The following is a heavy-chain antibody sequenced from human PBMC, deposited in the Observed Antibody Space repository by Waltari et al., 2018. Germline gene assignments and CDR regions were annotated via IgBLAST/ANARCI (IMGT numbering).Heavy chain of an antibody. V-gene: IGHV1-2*02. D-gene: IGHD3-22*01. CDR2: INPNRGGT. CDR1: GYTFTGYY. Sequence: QVQLVQSGAEVKKPGASVKVSCKASGYTFTGYYMHWVRQAPGQGLEWMGWINPNRGGTNYAQKFQGRVTMTRDTSISTAYMELSRLRSDDTAVYYCARGLDYYDFGRAFDIWGQGTMVTVSS. J-gene: IGHJ3*02. CDR3: ARGLDYYDFGRAFDI.